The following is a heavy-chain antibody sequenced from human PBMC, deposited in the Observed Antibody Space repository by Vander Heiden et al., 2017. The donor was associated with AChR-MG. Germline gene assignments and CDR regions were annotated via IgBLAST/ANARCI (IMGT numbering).Heavy chain of an antibody. CDR1: GGSISSSSYY. Sequence: QLQLQESGPGLVKPSETLSLTCTVSGGSISSSSYYWGWIRQPPGKGLEWIGSIYYSGSTDDNPSLKSRVTISVDTSKNQFSLKLSYVTAADTAVYYCARQWLVLNWFDHWVQGTLFNVS. D-gene: IGHD6-19*01. V-gene: IGHV4-39*01. CDR3: ARQWLVLNWFDH. J-gene: IGHJ5*02. CDR2: IYYSGST.